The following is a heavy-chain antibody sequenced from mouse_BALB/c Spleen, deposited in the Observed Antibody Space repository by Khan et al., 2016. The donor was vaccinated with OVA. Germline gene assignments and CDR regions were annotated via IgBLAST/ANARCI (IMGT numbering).Heavy chain of an antibody. Sequence: QVQLKVSGAELAKPGASVKMSCTASGYTFTTYWFYWIKQRPGQGLEWIGYINPSSGYNEYNKNFKDKATLTADESSSTAYMQLNSLTSADSAVYYSARRGLYGLFAYWGQGTLVTVSA. CDR2: INPSSGYN. V-gene: IGHV1-7*01. J-gene: IGHJ3*01. CDR1: GYTFTTYW. CDR3: ARRGLYGLFAY. D-gene: IGHD2-10*02.